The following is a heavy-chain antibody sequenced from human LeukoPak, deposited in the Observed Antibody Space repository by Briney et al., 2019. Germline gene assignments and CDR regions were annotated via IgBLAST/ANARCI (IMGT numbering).Heavy chain of an antibody. J-gene: IGHJ4*02. CDR2: IKQDGSEK. CDR3: ARGSYSSGWLLDS. V-gene: IGHV3-7*04. CDR1: GFIFSSYW. Sequence: PGGSLRLSCAASGFIFSSYWMSWVRQAPGKGLEWVANIKQDGSEKYYVDSVKGRFTISRDTAKNSLYLQMNSLRAGDTAVYYCARGSYSSGWLLDSWGQGTLVTVSS. D-gene: IGHD6-19*01.